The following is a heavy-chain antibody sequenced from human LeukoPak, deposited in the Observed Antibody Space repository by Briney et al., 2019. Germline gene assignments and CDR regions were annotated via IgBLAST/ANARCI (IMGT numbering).Heavy chain of an antibody. CDR2: IIPIFGTA. J-gene: IGHJ6*02. V-gene: IGHV1-69*06. CDR3: ARVGIVVVPAAIPNYDFWSNGMDV. D-gene: IGHD2-2*01. Sequence: GSSVKVSCKASGGTFSSYAISWVRQAPGQGLEWMGGIIPIFGTANYAQKFQGRVTITADKSTSTAYMELSSLRSEDTAVYYCARVGIVVVPAAIPNYDFWSNGMDVWGQGTTVTVSS. CDR1: GGTFSSYA.